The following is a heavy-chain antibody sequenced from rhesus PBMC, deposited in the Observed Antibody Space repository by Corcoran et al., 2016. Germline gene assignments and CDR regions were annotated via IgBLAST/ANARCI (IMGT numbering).Heavy chain of an antibody. V-gene: IGHV4-73*01. CDR2: IYGNSAST. J-gene: IGHJ6*01. CDR3: ARGSSYSYYGLDS. D-gene: IGHD4-29*01. CDR1: GGSISGYYY. Sequence: QVKLQQWGEGLVKPSETLSLTCAVYGGSISGYYYWSWIRQPPGKGLEWIGYIYGNSASTNYNPSLKNRVTISKDTSKNQFSLKLSSVTAADTAVYYCARGSSYSYYGLDSWGQGVLVTVSS.